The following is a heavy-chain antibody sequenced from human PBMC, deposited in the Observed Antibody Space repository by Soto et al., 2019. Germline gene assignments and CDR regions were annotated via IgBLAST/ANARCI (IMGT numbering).Heavy chain of an antibody. Sequence: SETLSLTCAVSGGSISSSNWWSWVRQPPGKGLEWIGYIYYSGSTNYNPSLKSRVTISVDTSKNQFSLKLSSVTAADTAVYYCAGSGSYYHLYYFDYWGQGTLVTVSS. CDR3: AGSGSYYHLYYFDY. J-gene: IGHJ4*02. CDR1: GGSISSSNW. V-gene: IGHV4-4*02. D-gene: IGHD1-26*01. CDR2: IYYSGST.